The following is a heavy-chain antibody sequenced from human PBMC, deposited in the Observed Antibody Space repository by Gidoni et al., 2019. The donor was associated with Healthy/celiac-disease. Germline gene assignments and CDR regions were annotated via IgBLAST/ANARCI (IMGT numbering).Heavy chain of an antibody. J-gene: IGHJ6*02. CDR2: IYPGDSVT. D-gene: IGHD6-6*01. CDR3: ARLGSQLARYYYYYGMDV. V-gene: IGHV5-51*01. Sequence: EVQLVQSGAEVKKPGESLKISCKGSGYRFTTYWIGWVRQMPGKGLEWMGIIYPGDSVTRYSPSCQGQVTISDEKSISTAYLQWSSLKASDTAMYYCARLGSQLARYYYYYGMDVWGQGTTVTVSS. CDR1: GYRFTTYW.